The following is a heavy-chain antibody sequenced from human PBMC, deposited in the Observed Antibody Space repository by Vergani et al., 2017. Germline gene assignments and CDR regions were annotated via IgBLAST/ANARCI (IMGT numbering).Heavy chain of an antibody. J-gene: IGHJ6*02. D-gene: IGHD4-23*01. V-gene: IGHV4-34*01. CDR3: ASLRWSYGMDV. CDR1: GGSFSGYY. Sequence: QVQLQESGPGLVKPSETLSLTCAVYGGSFSGYYWSWIRQPPGKGLEWIGEINHSGSTNYNPSRKSRVTISVDTSKNQFSLKLSYVTAEDTAVYYCASLRWSYGMDVWGQGTTVTVSS. CDR2: INHSGST.